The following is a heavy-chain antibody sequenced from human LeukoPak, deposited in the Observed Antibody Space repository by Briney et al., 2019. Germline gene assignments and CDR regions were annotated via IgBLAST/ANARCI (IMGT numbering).Heavy chain of an antibody. J-gene: IGHJ6*03. D-gene: IGHD3-3*01. CDR2: IYPGDSDT. CDR1: GYSFTSYW. V-gene: IGHV5-51*01. CDR3: ARQAYYDFWSGSFTSLGYCMDI. Sequence: KAGESLKISCKGSGYSFTSYWIGWVRQMPGKGLEWMGIIYPGDSDTRYSPSLQGQVTISADKSISTAYPQWSSLKASDTAMYYCARQAYYDFWSGSFTSLGYCMDIWGKGTTVTVSS.